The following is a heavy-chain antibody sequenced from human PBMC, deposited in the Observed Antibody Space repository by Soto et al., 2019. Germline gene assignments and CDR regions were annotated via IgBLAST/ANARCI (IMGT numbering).Heavy chain of an antibody. CDR2: IKQDGSEK. J-gene: IGHJ4*02. Sequence: GGSLRLSCAASGFTFSTYWMSWVRQAPGKGLELVANIKQDGSEKHYVDSVKGRFTISRDNAKNSLYLQMNSLRAEDTAVYYCARDCSRTSCYADYWGQGTLVTVSS. CDR3: ARDCSRTSCYADY. CDR1: GFTFSTYW. D-gene: IGHD2-2*01. V-gene: IGHV3-7*01.